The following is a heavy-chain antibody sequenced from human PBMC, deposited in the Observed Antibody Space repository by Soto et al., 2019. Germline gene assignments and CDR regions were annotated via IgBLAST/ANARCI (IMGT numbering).Heavy chain of an antibody. D-gene: IGHD6-6*01. V-gene: IGHV3-23*01. CDR3: AKASSSSFKLGYYFDY. Sequence: EVQLLESGGGLVQPGGSLRLSCAASGFTFSSYAMSWVRQAPGKGLEWVSAISGSGGSTYYADSVKGRFTISRDNSKHTLYLQMNSLRGEDTAVYYCAKASSSSFKLGYYFDYWGQGTLVTVSS. CDR2: ISGSGGST. CDR1: GFTFSSYA. J-gene: IGHJ4*02.